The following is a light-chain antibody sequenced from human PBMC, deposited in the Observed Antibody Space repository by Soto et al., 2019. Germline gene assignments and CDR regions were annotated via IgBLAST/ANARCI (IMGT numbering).Light chain of an antibody. CDR2: GAS. V-gene: IGKV3-15*01. CDR3: QQYNNWPLT. CDR1: QSVSSK. J-gene: IGKJ4*01. Sequence: EIVMTQSPATLSVSPGERATLSCRASQSVSSKLAWYQQRPGQAPRLLIYGASTRATSIPARFSGSGSGTEFTLTISSLQSEDFAVYYCQQYNNWPLTFGGGTKVEIK.